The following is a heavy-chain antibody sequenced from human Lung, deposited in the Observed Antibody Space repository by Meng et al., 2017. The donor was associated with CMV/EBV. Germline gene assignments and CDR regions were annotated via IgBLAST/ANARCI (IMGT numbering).Heavy chain of an antibody. CDR3: VRDLPPYYDFWSGYLDF. CDR2: ISSSSTYI. Sequence: GESLKISCAASGFTFSGYCMNWVRQAPGKGLEWVSSISSSSTYIYYADSVKGRFTISRDNAKNSLYLEMNSLRAEDTAVYYCVRDLPPYYDFWSGYLDFWGQGXLVTVSS. V-gene: IGHV3-21*01. J-gene: IGHJ4*02. CDR1: GFTFSGYC. D-gene: IGHD3-3*01.